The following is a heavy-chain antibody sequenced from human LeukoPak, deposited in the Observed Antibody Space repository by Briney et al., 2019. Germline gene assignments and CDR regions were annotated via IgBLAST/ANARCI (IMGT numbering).Heavy chain of an antibody. Sequence: SETLSLTCSVSGGSISSYHWRWIRLPPGKGLEWIAHIYNRGTTDYNPSLKSRVTISVDTPKNQFSLKLSSVTAADTAVYYCARHTGDRGAFDIWGQGTMVTVSS. D-gene: IGHD4-11*01. CDR2: IYNRGTT. CDR1: GGSISSYH. V-gene: IGHV4-59*08. J-gene: IGHJ3*02. CDR3: ARHTGDRGAFDI.